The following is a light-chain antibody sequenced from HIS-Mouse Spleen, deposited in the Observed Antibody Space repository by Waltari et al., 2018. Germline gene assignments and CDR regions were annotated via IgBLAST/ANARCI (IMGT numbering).Light chain of an antibody. Sequence: QSALTQPRSVSGSPGQSVTISCTATSSDVGGYNYVSWYQQPPGKAPKLMIYDVSKRTSGVPDRFSGSKSGNTASLTISGLQAEDEADYYCCSYAGSYTVVFGGGTKLTVL. J-gene: IGLJ2*01. CDR1: SSDVGGYNY. CDR2: DVS. V-gene: IGLV2-11*01. CDR3: CSYAGSYTVV.